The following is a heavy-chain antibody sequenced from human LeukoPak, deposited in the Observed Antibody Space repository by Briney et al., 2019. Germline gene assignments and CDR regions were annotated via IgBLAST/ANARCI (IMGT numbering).Heavy chain of an antibody. CDR1: GGSISSYY. J-gene: IGHJ6*02. CDR2: IYYSGST. Sequence: PSETLSLTCTVSGGSISSYYWSWIRQPPGKGLEWIGYIYYSGSTNYNPSLKSRVTISVDTSRNQFSLKLSSVTAADTAVYYCARHRRDMDVWGQGTTVTVSS. CDR3: ARHRRDMDV. V-gene: IGHV4-59*08.